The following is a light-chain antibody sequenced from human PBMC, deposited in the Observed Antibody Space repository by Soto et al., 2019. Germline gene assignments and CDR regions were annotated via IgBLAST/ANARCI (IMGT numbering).Light chain of an antibody. CDR2: KAS. J-gene: IGKJ2*01. CDR3: QHYFSYPYA. CDR1: QTVLTW. Sequence: DIQVTQSPATLCASVGDTVSITCRASQTVLTWLAWYQQKPGKAPNLLIYKASRLRDGVPSRFSGSGSGTDFTLTITSLQPDDFASYFCQHYFSYPYAFGQGTKLEI. V-gene: IGKV1-5*03.